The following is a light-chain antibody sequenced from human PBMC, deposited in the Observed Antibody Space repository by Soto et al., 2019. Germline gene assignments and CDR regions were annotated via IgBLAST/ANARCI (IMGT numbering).Light chain of an antibody. CDR1: QSVTTR. CDR2: GAS. J-gene: IGKJ5*01. CDR3: QQYGGSPIT. V-gene: IGKV3-20*01. Sequence: EIVLTQSPDTLSLSPGGRATLSCRASQSVTTRLAWYQQKPGQPPRLLISGASVRASGVPVRITGSGSGTDFTLTISRLEPADFALYYCQQYGGSPITFGLGTRLEVK.